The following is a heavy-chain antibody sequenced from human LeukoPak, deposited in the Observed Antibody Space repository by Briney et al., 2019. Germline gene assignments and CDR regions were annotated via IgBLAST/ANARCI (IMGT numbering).Heavy chain of an antibody. D-gene: IGHD6-13*01. CDR3: AKVLSGGYSNAFDI. CDR2: ISYNGSKE. J-gene: IGHJ3*02. Sequence: PGGSLRLSCAASGFTFSSYGMHWVRQAPGKGLEWVAVISYNGSKEYYADSVKGRFTISRDNSKNTLYLQMNSLRAEDTAVYYCAKVLSGGYSNAFDIWGQGTMVTVSS. CDR1: GFTFSSYG. V-gene: IGHV3-30*18.